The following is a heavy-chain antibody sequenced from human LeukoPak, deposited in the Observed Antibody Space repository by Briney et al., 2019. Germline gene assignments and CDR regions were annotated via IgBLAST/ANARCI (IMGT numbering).Heavy chain of an antibody. CDR2: ISGSGGST. J-gene: IGHJ3*02. CDR3: AKDRERWLQFGAFDI. V-gene: IGHV3-23*01. Sequence: GGSLRLSCAASGFTFSSYAMSWVRQAPGKGLEWVAAISGSGGSTYYADSVKGRFTISRDNSKNTLYLQMNSLRAEDTAVYYCAKDRERWLQFGAFDIWGQGTTVTVSS. CDR1: GFTFSSYA. D-gene: IGHD5-24*01.